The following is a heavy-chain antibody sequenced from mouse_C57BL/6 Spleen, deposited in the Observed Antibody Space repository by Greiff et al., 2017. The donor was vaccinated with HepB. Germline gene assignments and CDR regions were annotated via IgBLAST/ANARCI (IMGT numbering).Heavy chain of an antibody. CDR3: ARDVYDRVHAMDY. CDR1: GFTFSSYA. J-gene: IGHJ4*01. Sequence: EVKLMESGGGLVKPGGSLKLSCAASGFTFSSYAMSWVRQTPEKRLEWVATISDGGSYTYYPDNVKGRFTISRDNAKNTLYLQRSHLKSEDTAMYYCARDVYDRVHAMDYWGQGTSVTVSS. CDR2: ISDGGSYT. D-gene: IGHD2-12*01. V-gene: IGHV5-4*01.